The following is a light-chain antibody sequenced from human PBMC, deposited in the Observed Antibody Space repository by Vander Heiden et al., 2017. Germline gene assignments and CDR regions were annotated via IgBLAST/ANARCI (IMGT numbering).Light chain of an antibody. J-gene: IGKJ4*01. CDR1: QSVSSNY. V-gene: IGKV3-20*01. CDR3: QQDGSSPLT. Sequence: ESVLTQSPGTLSLSPGERATLSCRASQSVSSNYLAWYQQKPGQAPRLLIYGASSRATGIPDRFSGSGSGTDFTLTISRLEPEDFAVYYCQQDGSSPLTFGGGTKVEI. CDR2: GAS.